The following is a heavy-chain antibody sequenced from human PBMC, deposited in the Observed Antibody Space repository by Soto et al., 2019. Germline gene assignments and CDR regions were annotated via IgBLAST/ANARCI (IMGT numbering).Heavy chain of an antibody. CDR1: GGSISSGGYY. CDR2: IYYSGST. CDR3: ARDSGSYGLTYYYYGMDV. D-gene: IGHD1-26*01. V-gene: IGHV4-31*03. Sequence: SETLSLTCTVSGGSISSGGYYWSWIRQHPGKGLEWIGYIYYSGSTYYNPSLKSRVTISVDTSKNQFSLKLSSVTAADTAVYYCARDSGSYGLTYYYYGMDVWGQGTTVTVSS. J-gene: IGHJ6*02.